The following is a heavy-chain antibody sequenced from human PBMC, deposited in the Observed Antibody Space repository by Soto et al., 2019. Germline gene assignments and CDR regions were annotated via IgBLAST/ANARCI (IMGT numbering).Heavy chain of an antibody. D-gene: IGHD3-3*01. CDR2: IKSKTDGGTT. V-gene: IGHV3-15*01. CDR3: TTRLEWLLSPAGGMDV. CDR1: GFTFSNAW. J-gene: IGHJ6*02. Sequence: GSLRLSCAASGFTFSNAWMSWVRQAPGKGLEWVGRIKSKTDGGTTDYAAPVKGRFTISRDDSKNTLYLQMNSLKTEDTAVYYCTTRLEWLLSPAGGMDVWGQGTTVTVSS.